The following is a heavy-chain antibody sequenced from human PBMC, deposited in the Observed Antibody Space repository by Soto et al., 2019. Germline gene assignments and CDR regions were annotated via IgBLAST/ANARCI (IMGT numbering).Heavy chain of an antibody. CDR3: ARGQRFSDWFDP. D-gene: IGHD3-3*01. CDR2: VYSSGGT. Sequence: SGALSVNCTVLGGSRTSYYWTWIRQPAGKGLEWIGRVYSSGGTHYNPSLKSRVTISLDTSKNQFSLRLLSVTDADTAVYFCARGQRFSDWFDPWGQGTLVTVSS. V-gene: IGHV4-4*07. CDR1: GGSRTSYY. J-gene: IGHJ5*02.